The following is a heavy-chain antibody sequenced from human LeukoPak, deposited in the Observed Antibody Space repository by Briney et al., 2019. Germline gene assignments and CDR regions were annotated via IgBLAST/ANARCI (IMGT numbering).Heavy chain of an antibody. Sequence: GGSLRLSCAASGFTFSSYGMHWVRQAPGKGLEWVAVIWYDGSNKYYADSVKGRFTISRDNSKNTLYLQMNSLRADDTAVYYCASSPPTGITVSYFDYWGQGTLVTVSS. J-gene: IGHJ4*02. V-gene: IGHV3-33*01. CDR1: GFTFSSYG. CDR2: IWYDGSNK. CDR3: ASSPPTGITVSYFDY. D-gene: IGHD4-17*01.